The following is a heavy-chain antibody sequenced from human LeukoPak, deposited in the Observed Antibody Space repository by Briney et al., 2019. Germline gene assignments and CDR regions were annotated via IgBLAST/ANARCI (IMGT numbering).Heavy chain of an antibody. CDR3: AKGSGGSSWYLDYFDY. J-gene: IGHJ4*02. D-gene: IGHD6-13*01. CDR2: ISWNSGSI. V-gene: IGHV3-9*01. CDR1: GFTFSSYA. Sequence: GGSLRLSCAASGFTFSSYAMSWVRQAPGKGLEWVSGISWNSGSIGYADSVKGRFTISRDNAKNSLYLQMNSLRAEDTALYYCAKGSGGSSWYLDYFDYWGQGTLVTVSS.